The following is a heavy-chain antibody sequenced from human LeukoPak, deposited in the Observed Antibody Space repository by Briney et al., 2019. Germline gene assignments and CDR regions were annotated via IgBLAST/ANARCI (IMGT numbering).Heavy chain of an antibody. J-gene: IGHJ3*02. CDR2: VNLQGST. Sequence: SETLSLTCGVSGGSISNTNWWTWVRQPPGKGLEWTGEVNLQGSTNYNPSLKSRVAISVDKSENHISLKLTSVTAADTAVYYCARGRIAESNTGTFDIWGQGTMVTVS. V-gene: IGHV4-4*02. D-gene: IGHD6-13*01. CDR3: ARGRIAESNTGTFDI. CDR1: GGSISNTNW.